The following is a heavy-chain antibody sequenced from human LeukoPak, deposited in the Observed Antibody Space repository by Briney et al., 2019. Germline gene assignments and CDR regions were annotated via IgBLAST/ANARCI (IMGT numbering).Heavy chain of an antibody. D-gene: IGHD2-15*01. V-gene: IGHV3-43*01. CDR3: AKAGYCSGGSCYDYMDV. CDR1: GFTFDYYT. Sequence: HSGVSLRLSCAASGFTFDYYTMHWVRQAPGKGLEWVSLISWDGGSTYYADSVKGRFTISRDNSKNSLYLQMNSLRTEDTALYYCAKAGYCSGGSCYDYMDVWGKGTTVTVSS. J-gene: IGHJ6*03. CDR2: ISWDGGST.